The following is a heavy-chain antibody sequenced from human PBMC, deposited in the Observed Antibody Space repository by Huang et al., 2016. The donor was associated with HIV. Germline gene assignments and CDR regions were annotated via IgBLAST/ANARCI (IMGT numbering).Heavy chain of an antibody. CDR3: SPSGDDYFYFYMDV. Sequence: QLVESGGDSVQSGRSLRLSCRGSGFIFNDFAINWFRQSPGKGLEWIGFVRSKACWGASKSSPSVKDRFTVSRDEAKNVAFLQMDNLQVDDTAIYYCSPSGDDYFYFYMDVWGNGTTVSVS. CDR2: VRSKACWGAS. CDR1: GFIFNDFA. J-gene: IGHJ6*03. V-gene: IGHV3-49*03. D-gene: IGHD4-17*01.